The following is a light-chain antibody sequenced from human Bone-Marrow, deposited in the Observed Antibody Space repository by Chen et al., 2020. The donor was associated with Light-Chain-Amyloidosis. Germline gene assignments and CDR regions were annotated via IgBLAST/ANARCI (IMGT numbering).Light chain of an antibody. CDR3: QQYGTSPLT. J-gene: IGKJ4*01. Sequence: EIVLTQSPGTLSLSPGEGANLSCRASQAISSNYLTWYQQKFGQAPRLLIYGSSSRATGIADRFTGSESWTDFTLTINRLYPEDFAMYYCQQYGTSPLTFGGGTKVEI. V-gene: IGKV3-20*01. CDR2: GSS. CDR1: QAISSNY.